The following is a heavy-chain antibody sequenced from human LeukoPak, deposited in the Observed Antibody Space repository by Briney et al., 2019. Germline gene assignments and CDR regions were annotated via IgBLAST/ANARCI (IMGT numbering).Heavy chain of an antibody. V-gene: IGHV4-59*01. J-gene: IGHJ4*02. D-gene: IGHD3-3*01. CDR2: IYYSGST. CDR1: GGSISSYY. CDR3: ARDSRVRFHYYFDY. Sequence: SETLSLTCTVSGGSISSYYWSWIRQPPGKGLEWIGYIYYSGSTNYNPSLKSRVTISVDTSKNQFSLKLSSVTAADTAVYYCARDSRVRFHYYFDYWGQGTLVTVSS.